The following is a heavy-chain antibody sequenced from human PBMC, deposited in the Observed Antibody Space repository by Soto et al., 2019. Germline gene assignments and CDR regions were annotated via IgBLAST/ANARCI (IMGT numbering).Heavy chain of an antibody. CDR3: ATSSDWSPLLDY. J-gene: IGHJ4*02. Sequence: ASVKVSCKASEYTFTGYYLHWVRQAPGQGLEWMGWINPNGGGTIYAQKFQGRLTMTRDTSITTVYMELSRLRSDDTAFYYCATSSDWSPLLDYWGRRTLVTVSS. CDR1: EYTFTGYY. V-gene: IGHV1-2*02. CDR2: INPNGGGT. D-gene: IGHD6-19*01.